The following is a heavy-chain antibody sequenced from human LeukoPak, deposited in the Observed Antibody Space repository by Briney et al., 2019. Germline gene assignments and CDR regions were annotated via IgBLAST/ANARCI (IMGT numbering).Heavy chain of an antibody. V-gene: IGHV3-23*01. J-gene: IGHJ4*02. CDR3: AKGRSGWYEGLDY. D-gene: IGHD6-19*01. CDR2: ISHGGDSA. Sequence: GGSLRLSCAASGFTFSSYAMTWVRQAPGKGLEWVSVISHGGDSAWYADSVKGRFTISRDNSKSTLFLQMNSLRADDTAIYYCAKGRSGWYEGLDYWGQGILVTVSS. CDR1: GFTFSSYA.